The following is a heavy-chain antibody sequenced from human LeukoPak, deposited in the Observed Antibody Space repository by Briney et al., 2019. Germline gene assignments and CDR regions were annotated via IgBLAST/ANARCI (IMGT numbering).Heavy chain of an antibody. V-gene: IGHV3-64D*09. Sequence: GGSLRLSCSASGFTFSSYAIHWVSQAPGKGLEYVSGISSNGGSTYYADSVKGRFTISRDNSKNTVYLQMSSLRAEDTAVYYCVKGGLTLTTIYFHHWGQGTLVTVSS. J-gene: IGHJ1*01. CDR1: GFTFSSYA. CDR3: VKGGLTLTTIYFHH. D-gene: IGHD1-1*01. CDR2: ISSNGGST.